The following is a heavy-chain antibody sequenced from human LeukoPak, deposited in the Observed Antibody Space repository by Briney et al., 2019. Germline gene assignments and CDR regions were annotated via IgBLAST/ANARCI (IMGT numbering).Heavy chain of an antibody. CDR1: RFTFRSYA. V-gene: IGHV3-23*01. J-gene: IGHJ4*02. Sequence: GGSLRLSCAASRFTFRSYAMSWVRQAPGKGLEWVSTISDSGDDTYYADSVQGRFTISRDKDTNTLYLQMNSLRVEDTATYYCAEAGIVGRTFRIDYWGQGTLVTVSS. CDR2: ISDSGDDT. D-gene: IGHD1-26*01. CDR3: AEAGIVGRTFRIDY.